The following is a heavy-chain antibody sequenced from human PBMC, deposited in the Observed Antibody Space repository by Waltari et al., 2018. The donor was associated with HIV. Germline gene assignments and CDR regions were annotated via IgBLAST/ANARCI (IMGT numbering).Heavy chain of an antibody. CDR1: GGSISSSSYY. D-gene: IGHD2-2*01. Sequence: QLQLQESGPGLVKPSETLSLTCTVSGGSISSSSYYWGWIRQPPGKGLEWIGSIYYSGGTSYHPSLKGRVTISVDTSKNQFSLKLSSVTAADTAVYYCARHAVDCSSTSCADGGWYVFDYWGQGTLVTVSS. J-gene: IGHJ4*02. V-gene: IGHV4-39*01. CDR3: ARHAVDCSSTSCADGGWYVFDY. CDR2: IYYSGGT.